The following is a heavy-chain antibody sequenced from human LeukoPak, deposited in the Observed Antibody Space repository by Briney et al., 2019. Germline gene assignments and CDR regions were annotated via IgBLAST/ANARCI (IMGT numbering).Heavy chain of an antibody. CDR2: IYHSGST. CDR3: ARAPAGPPYYYMDV. CDR1: GYSISSGYY. Sequence: SETLSLTCTVSGYSISSGYYWGWIRQPPGKGLEWIGSIYHSGSTYYNPSLKSRVTISVDTSKNQFSLKLTSVTAADTAVYHCARAPAGPPYYYMDVWGKGTTVSVSS. J-gene: IGHJ6*03. V-gene: IGHV4-38-2*02.